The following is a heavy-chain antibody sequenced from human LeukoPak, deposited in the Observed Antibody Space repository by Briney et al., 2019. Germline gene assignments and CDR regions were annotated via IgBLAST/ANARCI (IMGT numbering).Heavy chain of an antibody. J-gene: IGHJ4*02. Sequence: GGSLRLSCAASGFTFSSHDMWWVRQAPGEGLEWVSYISSSSSSIYYADSVRGRFTISRDNAKNSLYLQMNSLSVEDTAVYHCGVSGGSYTGYWGQGTLVTVSS. CDR3: GVSGGSYTGY. CDR2: ISSSSSSI. CDR1: GFTFSSHD. D-gene: IGHD2-15*01. V-gene: IGHV3-48*03.